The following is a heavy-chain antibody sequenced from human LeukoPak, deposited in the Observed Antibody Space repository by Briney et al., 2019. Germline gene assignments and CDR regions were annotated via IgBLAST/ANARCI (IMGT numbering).Heavy chain of an antibody. Sequence: GGSLRLSCATSGFTFDNYWMHWVCQAPGKGLEWVANIKQDDSEKYYVDSVRGRFTISRDNAKNSLYLQMNSLKVEDTAVYYCARGSSFGSYWGQGTLVTVSS. CDR2: IKQDDSEK. CDR3: ARGSSFGSY. D-gene: IGHD6-6*01. J-gene: IGHJ4*02. V-gene: IGHV3-7*01. CDR1: GFTFDNYW.